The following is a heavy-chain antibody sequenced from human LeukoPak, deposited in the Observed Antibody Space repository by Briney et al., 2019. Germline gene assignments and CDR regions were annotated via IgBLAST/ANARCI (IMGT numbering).Heavy chain of an antibody. D-gene: IGHD2-21*01. CDR2: IKSKSDGGTT. J-gene: IGHJ4*02. V-gene: IGHV3-15*01. Sequence: GGSLRLSCAASGFTFNNAWMTWVRQAPGKGLEWIGRIKSKSDGGTTGYAAPVKGRFTFSRDDPKNTLYLQMSSLKTEDTAVYYCTIDRIHGGEDYWGRGTLVTVSS. CDR1: GFTFNNAW. CDR3: TIDRIHGGEDY.